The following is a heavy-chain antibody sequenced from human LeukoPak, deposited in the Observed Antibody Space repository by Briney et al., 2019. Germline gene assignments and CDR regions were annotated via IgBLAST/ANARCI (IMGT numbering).Heavy chain of an antibody. Sequence: ASVKVSCKASGYTFTSYGISWVRQAPGQGLEWMGWISGYNGDTNYAQKLQGRVTMTTDTSTSTVYMELRSLRSDDTAVYFCARLAVAGHFDHWGQGTVVTVSS. CDR3: ARLAVAGHFDH. CDR1: GYTFTSYG. V-gene: IGHV1-18*01. D-gene: IGHD6-19*01. J-gene: IGHJ4*02. CDR2: ISGYNGDT.